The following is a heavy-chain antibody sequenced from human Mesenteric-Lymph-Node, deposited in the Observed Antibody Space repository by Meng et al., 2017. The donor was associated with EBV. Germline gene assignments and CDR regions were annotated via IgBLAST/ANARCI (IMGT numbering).Heavy chain of an antibody. CDR2: INDSGII. J-gene: IGHJ4*02. D-gene: IGHD6-19*01. CDR1: GESFSDHY. V-gene: IGHV4-34*01. Sequence: QVQLQQWGAGLLKPSETLSLTCAVYGESFSDHYWSWIRQPPGKGLEWIGEINDSGIINYNPSLESRVTMSLDTSKIHLSLELSSVTAADTAVYYCARGPRYSSGRGDYWGQGTRVTVSS. CDR3: ARGPRYSSGRGDY.